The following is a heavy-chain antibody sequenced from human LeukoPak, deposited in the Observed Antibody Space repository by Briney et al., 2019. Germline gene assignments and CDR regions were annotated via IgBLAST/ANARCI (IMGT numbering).Heavy chain of an antibody. V-gene: IGHV3-30*02. CDR1: GFTFSSYG. Sequence: GGSLGLSCAASGFTFSSYGMHWVRQAPGKGLEWVAFIRYDGSNKYYADSVKGRFTISRDNSKNTLYLQMNSLRAEDTAVYYCAKDRYYDSSGYYFDYWGQGTLVTVSS. CDR3: AKDRYYDSSGYYFDY. D-gene: IGHD3-22*01. CDR2: IRYDGSNK. J-gene: IGHJ4*02.